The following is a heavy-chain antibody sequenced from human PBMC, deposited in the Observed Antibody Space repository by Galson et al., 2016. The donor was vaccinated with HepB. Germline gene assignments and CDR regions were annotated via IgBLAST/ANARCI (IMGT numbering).Heavy chain of an antibody. CDR2: ISYDGSNK. CDR1: GFTFSGXA. D-gene: IGHD5-18*01. CDR3: ARDGHAWMHKWLLYY. V-gene: IGHV3-30*04. Sequence: SLRLSCAASGFTFSGXAMHWVRQAPGKGLEWVAVISYDGSNKSYADSVKGRFTISRDNTKDMLYLKVNSLRAEDTAVYYRARDGHAWMHKWLLYYWGQGTLVTVSS. J-gene: IGHJ4*02.